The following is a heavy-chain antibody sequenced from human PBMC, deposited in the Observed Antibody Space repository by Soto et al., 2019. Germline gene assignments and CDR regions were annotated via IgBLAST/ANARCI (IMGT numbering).Heavy chain of an antibody. D-gene: IGHD6-6*01. CDR1: GGAFSIYA. Sequence: SVKLSCKASGGAFSIYASSWGRQAPGQGLEWMGGIIPIFDTANYAQKFQGRVTITADESTSTAYMELSSLRSEDTAVYYCARNRLLYSSSSNYSGMDVWGQGPTVTVSS. J-gene: IGHJ6*02. CDR2: IIPIFDTA. CDR3: ARNRLLYSSSSNYSGMDV. V-gene: IGHV1-69*13.